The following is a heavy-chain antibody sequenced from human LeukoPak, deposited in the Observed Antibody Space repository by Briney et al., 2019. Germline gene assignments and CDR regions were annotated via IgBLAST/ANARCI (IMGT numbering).Heavy chain of an antibody. V-gene: IGHV3-74*01. Sequence: GGSLRLSCAASGFTFRSYWMHWVRQAPGKGLVWVSRINSDGSSTNYAGSVKGRFTISRDNAKNTLYLQMNSLRAEDTAVYYCARAPYYDFWSGYPPDYWGQGTLVTVSS. CDR2: INSDGSST. J-gene: IGHJ4*02. CDR3: ARAPYYDFWSGYPPDY. D-gene: IGHD3-3*01. CDR1: GFTFRSYW.